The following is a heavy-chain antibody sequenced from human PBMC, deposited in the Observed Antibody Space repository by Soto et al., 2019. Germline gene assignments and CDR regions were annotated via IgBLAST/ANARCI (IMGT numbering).Heavy chain of an antibody. CDR3: ARMGDVPYYYSGMDV. J-gene: IGHJ6*02. V-gene: IGHV1-18*01. CDR2: INGYNGNT. D-gene: IGHD3-16*01. CDR1: GYTFTRSG. Sequence: QVQLVQSGAEVKKPGASVKVSCKASGYTFTRSGISWVRQAPGQGLEWMGWINGYNGNTNYAQKFQGRITMTTDTPTSTAYMELRSLRSDDTAVYYCARMGDVPYYYSGMDVWGQGTTVIVSS.